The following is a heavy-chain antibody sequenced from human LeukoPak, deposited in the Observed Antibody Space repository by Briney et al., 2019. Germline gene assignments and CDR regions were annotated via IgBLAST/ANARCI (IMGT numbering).Heavy chain of an antibody. D-gene: IGHD2-2*01. Sequence: GSLRLSCAASGFPLSGYSMNWVRQAPGKGLEWVSSISSTTNYIYYADSVKGRFTISRDNAKNSLYLQMNSLRAEDTAVYYCARVGYCSSSTCRNYFDYWGQGTLVTVSS. J-gene: IGHJ4*02. CDR2: ISSTTNYI. V-gene: IGHV3-21*01. CDR1: GFPLSGYS. CDR3: ARVGYCSSSTCRNYFDY.